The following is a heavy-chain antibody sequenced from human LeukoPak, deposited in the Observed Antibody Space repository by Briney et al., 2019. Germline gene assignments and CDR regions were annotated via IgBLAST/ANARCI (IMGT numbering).Heavy chain of an antibody. CDR3: AAGVVAAGYYYYYYMDV. J-gene: IGHJ6*03. D-gene: IGHD2-15*01. V-gene: IGHV3-21*01. CDR1: GFTFSSYA. Sequence: GGSLRLSCAASGFTFSSYAMNWVRQAPGKGLEWVSSISSSSSYIYYADSVKGRFTISRDNAKNSLYLQMNSLRAEDTAVYYCAAGVVAAGYYYYYYMDVWGKGTTVTVSS. CDR2: ISSSSSYI.